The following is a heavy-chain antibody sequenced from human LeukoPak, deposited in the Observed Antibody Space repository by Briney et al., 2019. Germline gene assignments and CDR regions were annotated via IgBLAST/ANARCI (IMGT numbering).Heavy chain of an antibody. CDR3: ARPSSLYGGTSEDY. CDR2: IYPGDSDT. CDR1: GYSFTDYW. V-gene: IGHV5-51*01. D-gene: IGHD4-23*01. Sequence: GESLKISFKASGYSFTDYWIVWVRQMPGKGLEWMGAIYPGDSDTRYSPSLDGQVTISADKSVSTTYLQWSSLQASDTAMYYCARPSSLYGGTSEDYWGQGTLVTVSS. J-gene: IGHJ4*02.